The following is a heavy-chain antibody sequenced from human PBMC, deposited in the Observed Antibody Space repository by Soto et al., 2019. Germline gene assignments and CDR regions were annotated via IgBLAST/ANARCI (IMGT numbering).Heavy chain of an antibody. Sequence: ASVKVSCKVSGYTLTELSMHWVRQAPGKGLEWMGGFDPEDGETIYAQKFQGRVTITRDTFASTAYMELSSLRSEDTAVYYCARLVDTADFDYWGQGTLVTVSS. J-gene: IGHJ4*02. CDR2: FDPEDGET. CDR3: ARLVDTADFDY. V-gene: IGHV1-24*01. D-gene: IGHD5-18*01. CDR1: GYTLTELS.